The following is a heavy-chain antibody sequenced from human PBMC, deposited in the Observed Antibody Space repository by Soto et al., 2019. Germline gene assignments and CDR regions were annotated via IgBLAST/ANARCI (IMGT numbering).Heavy chain of an antibody. V-gene: IGHV3-53*01. CDR2: IYSGGST. CDR3: ARVRATSDFDY. CDR1: GGSCSDYY. Sequence: PCLTTAVYGGSCSDYYMSRVRQAPGKGLEWVSVIYSGGSTYYADSVKGRFTISRDNSKNTLYLQMNSLRAEDTAVYYCARVRATSDFDYWGQGTLVTVSS. D-gene: IGHD5-12*01. J-gene: IGHJ4*02.